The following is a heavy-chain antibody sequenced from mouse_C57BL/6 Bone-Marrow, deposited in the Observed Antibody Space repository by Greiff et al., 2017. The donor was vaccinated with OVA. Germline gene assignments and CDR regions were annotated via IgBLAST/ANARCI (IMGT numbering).Heavy chain of an antibody. Sequence: EVQVVESEGGLVQPGSSMKLSCTVSGFTFSDYYMAWVRQVPEKGLEWVANINYDGSSTYYLDSLKSRFIISRDNAKNILYLQMSSLKSEDTATYYCARDYYGSSHWYFDVWGTGTTVTVSS. CDR1: GFTFSDYY. CDR2: INYDGSST. V-gene: IGHV5-16*01. D-gene: IGHD1-1*01. J-gene: IGHJ1*03. CDR3: ARDYYGSSHWYFDV.